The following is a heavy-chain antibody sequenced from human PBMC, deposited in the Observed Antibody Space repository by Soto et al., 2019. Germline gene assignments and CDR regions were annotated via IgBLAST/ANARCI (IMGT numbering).Heavy chain of an antibody. D-gene: IGHD2-2*01. Sequence: QVQLVQSGAEVKKPGASVKVSCKASGYTFTGYYMHWVRQAPGQGLEWMGWINPNSGGTNYAQKFQGWVTMTRDTSISTAYMELSRLRSDDTAVYYCARTGQLLGRGSFDAFDIWGQGTMVTVSS. CDR1: GYTFTGYY. CDR2: INPNSGGT. J-gene: IGHJ3*02. CDR3: ARTGQLLGRGSFDAFDI. V-gene: IGHV1-2*04.